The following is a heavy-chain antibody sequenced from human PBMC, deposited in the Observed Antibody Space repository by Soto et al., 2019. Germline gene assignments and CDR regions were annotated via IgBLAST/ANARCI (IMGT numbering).Heavy chain of an antibody. V-gene: IGHV6-1*01. CDR1: GDSVSSNSAA. J-gene: IGHJ4*02. CDR2: TYYRSKWYN. D-gene: IGHD6-19*01. CDR3: ARGWTAVAGPYFDY. Sequence: SQTLSLTCAISGDSVSSNSAAWNWIRQSPSRVLEWLGRTYYRSKWYNDYAVSVKSRITINPDTSKNQFSLLLNSVTPEDTAVYYCARGWTAVAGPYFDYWGQGTLVTVSS.